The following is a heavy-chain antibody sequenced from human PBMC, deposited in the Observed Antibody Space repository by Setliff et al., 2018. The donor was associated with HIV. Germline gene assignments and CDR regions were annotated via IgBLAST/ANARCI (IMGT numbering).Heavy chain of an antibody. CDR1: GGSISSGDYY. CDR2: IYYSGST. V-gene: IGHV4-61*08. J-gene: IGHJ4*02. Sequence: KPSETLSLTCTVSGGSISSGDYYWTWIRQHPGKGLEWIGYIYYSGSTYYNPSLKSRVTISVDTSKNQFSLKLSSVTAADTAVYYCARGHGVYSGSYLAVYFDYWGQGTLVTVSS. D-gene: IGHD1-26*01. CDR3: ARGHGVYSGSYLAVYFDY.